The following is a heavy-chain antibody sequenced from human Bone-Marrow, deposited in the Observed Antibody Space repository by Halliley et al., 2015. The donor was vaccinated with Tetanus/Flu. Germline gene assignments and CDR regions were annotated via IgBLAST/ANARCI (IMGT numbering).Heavy chain of an antibody. CDR1: GGSISTYY. Sequence: GLVKPSETLSLTCTVSGGSISTYYWSWIRQPPGKGLEWIGYIYYTGSTNYNPSLKSGVTMSVDTSKNQFSLRLSSATAADTAVYFCARVDCSSTNCYYQMDVWGLGTTVIVSS. D-gene: IGHD2-2*01. CDR3: ARVDCSSTNCYYQMDV. V-gene: IGHV4-59*01. J-gene: IGHJ6*02. CDR2: IYYTGST.